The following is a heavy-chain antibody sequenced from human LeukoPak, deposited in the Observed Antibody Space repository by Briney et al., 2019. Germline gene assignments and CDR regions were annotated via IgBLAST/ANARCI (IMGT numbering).Heavy chain of an antibody. CDR2: INRSGRT. D-gene: IGHD4-23*01. J-gene: IGHJ4*02. Sequence: SETLSLTCAVYGGSFSGQYWSWIRQPPGKGLEWIGEINRSGRTNYNPSLKGRVTISVDTSKKQFSLKLSSVTAADTAVYYCATYGGYSPFDYWGQGTLVTVSS. CDR3: ATYGGYSPFDY. V-gene: IGHV4-34*01. CDR1: GGSFSGQY.